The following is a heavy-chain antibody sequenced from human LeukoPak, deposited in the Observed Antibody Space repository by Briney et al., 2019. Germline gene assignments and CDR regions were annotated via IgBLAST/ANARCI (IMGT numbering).Heavy chain of an antibody. D-gene: IGHD2-2*02. CDR3: ARAGYCSRSSCYSRFDP. J-gene: IGHJ5*02. V-gene: IGHV3-7*03. Sequence: GGSLRLSCAASGFTFSKYWMSWVRQAPGKGLEWVVNIKKEGSEKYYVDSVKGRFTISRDNAKNSLYLQMNSLRAEDTATYYCARAGYCSRSSCYSRFDPWGQGTLVTVSS. CDR1: GFTFSKYW. CDR2: IKKEGSEK.